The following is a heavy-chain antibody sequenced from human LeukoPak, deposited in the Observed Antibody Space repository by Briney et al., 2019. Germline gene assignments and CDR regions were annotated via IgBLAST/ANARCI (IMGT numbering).Heavy chain of an antibody. V-gene: IGHV4-59*08. J-gene: IGHJ3*02. CDR1: GGSISSYY. CDR2: IYYSGST. CDR3: ARGCGTSCCTFEVDI. Sequence: SETLSLTCTVSGGSISSYYWSWIRQPPGKGLEWIGYIYYSGSTNYNPSLKSRVTISVDTSKNQFSLKLSSVTAADTAVYYCARGCGTSCCTFEVDIWGQGTMVTVSS. D-gene: IGHD2-2*02.